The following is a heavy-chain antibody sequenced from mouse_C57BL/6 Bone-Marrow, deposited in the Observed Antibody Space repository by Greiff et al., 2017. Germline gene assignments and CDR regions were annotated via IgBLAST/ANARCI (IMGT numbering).Heavy chain of an antibody. CDR3: ARGYGSDDY. Sequence: QVQLQQSGAELVRPGASVKLSCKASGYTFTDYYINWVKQRPGQGLEWIARIYPGSGNTYYNEKFKGKATLTAEKSSSTAYMQLSSLTSEDSAVYFCARGYGSDDYWGQGTTLTVSS. CDR2: IYPGSGNT. V-gene: IGHV1-76*01. D-gene: IGHD1-1*01. J-gene: IGHJ2*01. CDR1: GYTFTDYY.